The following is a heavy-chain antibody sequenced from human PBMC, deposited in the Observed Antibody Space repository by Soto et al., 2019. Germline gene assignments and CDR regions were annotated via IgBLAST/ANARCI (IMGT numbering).Heavy chain of an antibody. CDR1: GFSLSTSGMC. CDR2: IDWDDDK. Sequence: SGPTLVNPTQTLTLTCTFSGFSLSTSGMCVSWIRQPPGKALEWLALIDWDDDKYYSTSLKTRLTISKDTSKNQVVLTMTNMDPVDTATYYCARARRYSSSWREYNWFDPWGQGTLVTVSS. D-gene: IGHD6-13*01. J-gene: IGHJ5*02. CDR3: ARARRYSSSWREYNWFDP. V-gene: IGHV2-70*01.